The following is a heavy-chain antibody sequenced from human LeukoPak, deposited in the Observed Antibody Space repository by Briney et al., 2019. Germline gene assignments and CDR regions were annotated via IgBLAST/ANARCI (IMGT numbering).Heavy chain of an antibody. CDR2: IYHSGST. CDR1: GYSISSGYY. V-gene: IGHV4-38-2*01. CDR3: ARYGGPFDY. D-gene: IGHD4/OR15-4a*01. J-gene: IGHJ4*02. Sequence: SENLSLTCAVSGYSISSGYYWGWIRQPPGKGLEWIGSIYHSGSTYYNPSLKSRVTISVDTSKNQFSLKLSSVTAADTAVYYCARYGGPFDYWGQGTLVTVSS.